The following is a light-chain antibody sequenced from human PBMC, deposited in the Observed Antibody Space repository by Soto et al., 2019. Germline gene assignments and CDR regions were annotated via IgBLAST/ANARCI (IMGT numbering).Light chain of an antibody. CDR1: QSFSSSY. CDR3: QHYGSARFT. J-gene: IGKJ3*01. Sequence: EIVLTQSPGTLSLSPGERATLSCRASQSFSSSYLAGYQQKPGQAPRLLIYGASSRATGIPDRFSGSGSGTDFTLTISSLEPEDFAVYYCQHYGSARFTFGPGTKVDVK. CDR2: GAS. V-gene: IGKV3-20*01.